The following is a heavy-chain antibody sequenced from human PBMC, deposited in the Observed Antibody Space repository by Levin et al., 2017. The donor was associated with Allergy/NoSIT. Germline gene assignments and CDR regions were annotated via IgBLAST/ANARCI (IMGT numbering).Heavy chain of an antibody. CDR3: AKDAIRGSDQPYYFDY. V-gene: IGHV3-23*01. CDR2: IINSGVGT. Sequence: GGSLRLSCAASGFTFNNYAMSWVRQAPGKGLEWVSAIINSGVGTYYADSVKGRFTISRDNSKNTMYLQMNSLRAEDRAVYFCAKDAIRGSDQPYYFDYWGQGTLVTASS. D-gene: IGHD6-19*01. CDR1: GFTFNNYA. J-gene: IGHJ4*02.